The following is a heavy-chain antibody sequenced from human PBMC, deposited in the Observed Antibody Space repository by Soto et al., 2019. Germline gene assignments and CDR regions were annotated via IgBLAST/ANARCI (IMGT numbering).Heavy chain of an antibody. CDR1: GGTFSSYA. V-gene: IGHV1-69*01. CDR2: IIPICGTA. Sequence: QVLLVRYGAEVQKPGSSVSVSCKASGGTFSSYAISWVRQAPGQGLEWMGGIIPICGTANYAQKGQGRVTITADEPTSTADIEQSSPGSEDTAVYYCASSDEGNYWGQGTLVTVSS. D-gene: IGHD1-26*01. J-gene: IGHJ4*02. CDR3: ASSDEGNY.